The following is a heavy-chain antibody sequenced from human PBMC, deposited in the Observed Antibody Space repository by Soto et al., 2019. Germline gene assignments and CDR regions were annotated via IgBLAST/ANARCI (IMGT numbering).Heavy chain of an antibody. J-gene: IGHJ5*02. CDR1: VGTFSSYA. Sequence: QVQLVQSGAEVKKPGSSVKVSCKASVGTFSSYAISWVRQAPGQGLEWMGGIIPIFGTANYAQKFQGRVTITADESTSTAYMELSSLRSEDTAVYYCARDPVGIAARPPQLRFDPWGQGTLVTVSS. V-gene: IGHV1-69*01. CDR3: ARDPVGIAARPPQLRFDP. CDR2: IIPIFGTA. D-gene: IGHD6-6*01.